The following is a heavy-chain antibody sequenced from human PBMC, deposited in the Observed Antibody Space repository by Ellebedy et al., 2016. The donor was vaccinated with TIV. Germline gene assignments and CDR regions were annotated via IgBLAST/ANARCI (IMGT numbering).Heavy chain of an antibody. CDR3: ARGRYSSSYYGY. D-gene: IGHD6-6*01. CDR2: INHSGST. V-gene: IGHV4-34*01. Sequence: GSLRLSXAVYGGSFSGYYWSWIRQPPRKGLEWIGEINHSGSTNYNPSLKSRVTISVDTSKNQFSLKLSSVTAADTAVYYCARGRYSSSYYGYWGQGTLVTVSS. J-gene: IGHJ4*02. CDR1: GGSFSGYY.